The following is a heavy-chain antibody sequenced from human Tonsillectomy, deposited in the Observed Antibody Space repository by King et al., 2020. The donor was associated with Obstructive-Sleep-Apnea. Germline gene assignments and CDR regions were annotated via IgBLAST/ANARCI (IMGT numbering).Heavy chain of an antibody. Sequence: VQLVESGGGLVQPGGSLRLSCAASGFTFSNYWMHWVRQAPGKGLVWVSRINSDGSSTSYADSGKGRFTISRDNAKNTLYLQMKSLRAEDTAVYYCGRATYYYDSSAYHYFDYWGQGTLVTVSS. CDR2: INSDGSST. D-gene: IGHD3-22*01. V-gene: IGHV3-74*01. CDR1: GFTFSNYW. J-gene: IGHJ4*02. CDR3: GRATYYYDSSAYHYFDY.